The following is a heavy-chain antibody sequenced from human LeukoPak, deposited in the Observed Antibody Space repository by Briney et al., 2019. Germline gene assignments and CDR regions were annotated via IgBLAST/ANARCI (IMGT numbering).Heavy chain of an antibody. CDR3: AQYPDYGGDYDAFDI. Sequence: SGPTLVNPTQTLTLTCTFSGFSLGTSGMGVGWIRQPPGKALEWLAIIYWNDDRRFNPSLKSRLTIKKDTSKNQVVLTVTNMDPVDTATYYCAQYPDYGGDYDAFDIWGHGTMVTVSS. CDR1: GFSLGTSGMG. J-gene: IGHJ3*02. V-gene: IGHV2-5*01. D-gene: IGHD4-23*01. CDR2: IYWNDDR.